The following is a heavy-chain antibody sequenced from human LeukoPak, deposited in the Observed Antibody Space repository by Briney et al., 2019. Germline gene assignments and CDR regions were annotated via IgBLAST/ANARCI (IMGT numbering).Heavy chain of an antibody. V-gene: IGHV4-59*12. CDR1: GGSISSYY. Sequence: PSETLSLTCTVSGGSISSYYWSWIRQPPGKGLEWIGYIYYSGSTNYNPSLKSRVTISVDTSKNQFSLKLSSVTAADTAVYYCARARRIQLWSPVYFDYWGQGTLVTVSS. CDR3: ARARRIQLWSPVYFDY. CDR2: IYYSGST. D-gene: IGHD5-18*01. J-gene: IGHJ4*02.